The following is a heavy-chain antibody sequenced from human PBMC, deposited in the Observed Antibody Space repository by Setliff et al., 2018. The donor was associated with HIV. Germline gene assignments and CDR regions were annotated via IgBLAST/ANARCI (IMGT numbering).Heavy chain of an antibody. J-gene: IGHJ4*01. V-gene: IGHV1-46*01. CDR1: GYTFTSYP. D-gene: IGHD6-19*01. CDR3: ARNQGDSSGWYAGDY. CDR2: INTSGGSA. Sequence: GASVKVSCKASGYTFTSYPMHWVRQAPGQGLEWMGVINTSGGSAGYAEKFRGRVTMTRDTSTSTVYMDLRTLRSEDTAVYYCARNQGDSSGWYAGDYWGHGNLVTVSS.